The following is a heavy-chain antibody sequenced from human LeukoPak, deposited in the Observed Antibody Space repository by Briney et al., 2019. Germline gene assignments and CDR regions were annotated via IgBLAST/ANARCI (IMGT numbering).Heavy chain of an antibody. V-gene: IGHV3-23*01. Sequence: GRSLRLSCAASGFTFSSYGMHWVRQAPGKGLVWVSSISGRDDKTFYAGSVKGRFTVSRDTSKNTLYLQMNSLRAEDTAVYYCARDVGGSGTYLYYCYALDVWGQGITVTVSS. J-gene: IGHJ6*02. CDR2: ISGRDDKT. CDR3: ARDVGGSGTYLYYCYALDV. D-gene: IGHD3-10*01. CDR1: GFTFSSYG.